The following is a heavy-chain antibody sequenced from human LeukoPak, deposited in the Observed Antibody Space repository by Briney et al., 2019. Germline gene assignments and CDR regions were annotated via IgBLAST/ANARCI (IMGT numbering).Heavy chain of an antibody. D-gene: IGHD1-14*01. J-gene: IGHJ6*03. CDR1: GGSISSYF. V-gene: IGHV4-59*01. Sequence: SETLSLTCTVSGGSISSYFWSWIRQPPGKGLEWIGYIHYSGSTNYNPSLKSRVTISVDTSKNQFSLKLSSVTAADTAVYYCARASITYYYYYYMGVWGKGTTVTVSS. CDR3: ARASITYYYYYYMGV. CDR2: IHYSGST.